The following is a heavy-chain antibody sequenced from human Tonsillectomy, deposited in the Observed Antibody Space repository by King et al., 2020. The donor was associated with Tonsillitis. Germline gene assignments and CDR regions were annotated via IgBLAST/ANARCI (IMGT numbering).Heavy chain of an antibody. D-gene: IGHD5/OR15-5a*01. CDR2: ITGSGDNT. J-gene: IGHJ6*02. Sequence: EVQLVESGGGLVQPGGSLRLSCAVSGFTFSDYAMSWVRQAPGKGPEWVSGITGSGDNTYYADSVKGRFTISRDNSKNTLYLQMNSLRGEDSAVYYWATLFASTAGDVWGHGTTVTVSS. CDR3: ATLFASTAGDV. CDR1: GFTFSDYA. V-gene: IGHV3-23*04.